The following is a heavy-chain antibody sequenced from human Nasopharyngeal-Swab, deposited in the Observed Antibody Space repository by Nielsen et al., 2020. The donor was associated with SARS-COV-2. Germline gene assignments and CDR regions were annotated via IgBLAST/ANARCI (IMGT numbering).Heavy chain of an antibody. CDR3: ARGGLLRFGNMDV. Sequence: GESLKISCAASGFTFSNYSMNWVRQAPGKGLEWVSSISSSSSYIYYADSVKGRFTISRDNAKNSLYLQMNSLRAEDTAVYYCARGGLLRFGNMDVWGKGTTVTVSS. CDR2: ISSSSSYI. D-gene: IGHD3-3*01. V-gene: IGHV3-21*01. J-gene: IGHJ6*03. CDR1: GFTFSNYS.